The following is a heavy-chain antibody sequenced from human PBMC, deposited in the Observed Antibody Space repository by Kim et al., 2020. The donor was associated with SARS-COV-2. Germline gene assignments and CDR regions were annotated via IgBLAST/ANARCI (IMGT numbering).Heavy chain of an antibody. CDR1: GFTVSSNY. Sequence: GGSLRLSCAASGFTVSSNYMSWVRQAPGKGLEWVSVIYSGGSTYYADSVKGRFTISRDNSKNTLYLQMNSLRAEDTAVYYCARGTILTGYYRARYFDYWGQGTLVTVSS. CDR3: ARGTILTGYYRARYFDY. V-gene: IGHV3-53*01. J-gene: IGHJ4*02. CDR2: IYSGGST. D-gene: IGHD3-9*01.